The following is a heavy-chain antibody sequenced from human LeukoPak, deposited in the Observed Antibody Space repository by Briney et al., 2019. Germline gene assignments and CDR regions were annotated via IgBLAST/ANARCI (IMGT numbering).Heavy chain of an antibody. D-gene: IGHD5-18*01. CDR3: AREAGIPPSTQQWPTSVDY. CDR1: VFTFSSYW. J-gene: IGHJ4*02. CDR2: IKQDGSEK. V-gene: IGHV3-7*05. Sequence: GGSLRLSCVASVFTFSSYWMSWVRQAPGKGLEWVANIKQDGSEKYYVDSVKGRFTISRNNAKNSLFLQMNSLRADDTAVYYCAREAGIPPSTQQWPTSVDYWGQGTLVTVSS.